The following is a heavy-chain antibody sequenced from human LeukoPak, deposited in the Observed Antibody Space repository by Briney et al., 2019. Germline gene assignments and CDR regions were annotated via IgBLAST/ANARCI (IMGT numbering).Heavy chain of an antibody. D-gene: IGHD4-17*01. V-gene: IGHV4-39*07. J-gene: IGHJ5*02. CDR1: GGSISSSSYY. Sequence: SETLSLTCTVSGGSISSSSYYWGWIRQPPGKGLEWIGSIYYSGSTYYNPSLKSRVTISVDTSKNQFSLKLSSVTAADTAVYYCARDSTTVTSYNWFDPWGQGTLVTVSS. CDR3: ARDSTTVTSYNWFDP. CDR2: IYYSGST.